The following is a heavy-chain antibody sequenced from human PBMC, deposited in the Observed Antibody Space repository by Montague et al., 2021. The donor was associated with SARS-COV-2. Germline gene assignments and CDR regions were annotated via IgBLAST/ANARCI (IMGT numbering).Heavy chain of an antibody. V-gene: IGHV4-39*01. J-gene: IGHJ6*02. D-gene: IGHD2-21*02. CDR3: ASLIVVLTVINYCAMDV. CDR2: IYYSGST. Sequence: SETLPLTCSVSGGSISNTRYYWGWIRQPPGEGLEWIGSIYYSGSTYYNPSLKSRVTISVDTSKNQFSLKLNSVTATDTAVYYCASLIVVLTVINYCAMDVWGQGTTVTVSS. CDR1: GGSISNTRYY.